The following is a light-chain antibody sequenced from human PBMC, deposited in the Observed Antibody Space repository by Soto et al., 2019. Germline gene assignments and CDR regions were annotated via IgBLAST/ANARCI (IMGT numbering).Light chain of an antibody. Sequence: EIVMTQSPVSLPVTPGEPASISCRSSQSLLHSNGYNYLDWYLQKPGQSPKLVIYFGSNRASGVPERFSGSGSGTDFTLNISRVEAEDVGVYYCMQGLKTPLTFGGGTKVEIK. CDR3: MQGLKTPLT. V-gene: IGKV2-28*01. J-gene: IGKJ4*01. CDR1: QSLLHSNGYNY. CDR2: FGS.